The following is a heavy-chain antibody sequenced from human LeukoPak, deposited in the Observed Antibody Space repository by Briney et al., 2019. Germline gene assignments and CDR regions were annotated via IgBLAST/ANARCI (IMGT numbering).Heavy chain of an antibody. CDR1: GYTLASYG. Sequence: GASVKVSCKASGYTLASYGISWVRQAPGQGLEWMGWISTYNVNTKYAQKFQGRVTMTTDTSTSTAYMELRSLRSDDTAVYYCARDREDCTSCFYYWGQGTLVTVSS. CDR3: ARDREDCTSCFYY. D-gene: IGHD2-2*01. CDR2: ISTYNVNT. V-gene: IGHV1-18*01. J-gene: IGHJ4*02.